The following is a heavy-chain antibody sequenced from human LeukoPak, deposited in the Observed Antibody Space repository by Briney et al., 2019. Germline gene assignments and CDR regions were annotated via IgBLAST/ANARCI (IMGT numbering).Heavy chain of an antibody. CDR2: ISGSGDNT. V-gene: IGHV3-23*01. J-gene: IGHJ4*02. D-gene: IGHD3-22*01. CDR1: GFTFSSSA. Sequence: GGSLRLSCAASGFTFSSSAMSWVRQVPGKGLEWVSGISGSGDNTYYADSVKGRFTISRDNSKNTLYVQVNSLGTEDTAAYYCAKGSYYDSSGSFYFDYWGQGTLVTVSS. CDR3: AKGSYYDSSGSFYFDY.